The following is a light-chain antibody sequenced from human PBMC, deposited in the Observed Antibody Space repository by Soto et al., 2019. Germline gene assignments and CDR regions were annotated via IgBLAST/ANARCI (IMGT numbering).Light chain of an antibody. Sequence: DIQMTQSPSTLSASVGDRVIITCRASQTVERWMAWYQLKPGKAPKLLISDVSTLERGVPSRFSGSGSATEFTLTISGLQPDDFATYYCQQYKDYVYTFGQGTKVESK. CDR3: QQYKDYVYT. CDR1: QTVERW. CDR2: DVS. J-gene: IGKJ2*01. V-gene: IGKV1-5*01.